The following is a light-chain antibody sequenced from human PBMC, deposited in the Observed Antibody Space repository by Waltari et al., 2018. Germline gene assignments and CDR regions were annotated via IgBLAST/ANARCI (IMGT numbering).Light chain of an antibody. Sequence: EIVLTQSPGTLSLSPGERATLSCRASQSVGRTLAWYQQKPGQAPRLLIYDASTRATVIPDRFSGTGFGTDFSLTISRLEPEDFAVYYCQKYGRLPATFGQGTTVEIK. CDR3: QKYGRLPAT. CDR1: QSVGRT. CDR2: DAS. J-gene: IGKJ1*01. V-gene: IGKV3-20*01.